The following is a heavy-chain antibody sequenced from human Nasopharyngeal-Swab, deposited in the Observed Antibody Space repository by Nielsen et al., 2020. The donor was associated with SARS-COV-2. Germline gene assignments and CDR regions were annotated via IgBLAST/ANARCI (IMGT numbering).Heavy chain of an antibody. CDR2: ISSRGSTI. CDR3: ARSSGGLMDYYYYGMDV. V-gene: IGHV3-11*01. CDR1: GFTFSDYY. D-gene: IGHD6-19*01. J-gene: IGHJ6*02. Sequence: GGSLRLSCAASGFTFSDYYMSWIRQAPGKGLEWVSYISSRGSTIYYADSVKGRFTISRDNAKNSLYLQMNSLRAEDTAVYYCARSSGGLMDYYYYGMDVWGQGTTVTVSS.